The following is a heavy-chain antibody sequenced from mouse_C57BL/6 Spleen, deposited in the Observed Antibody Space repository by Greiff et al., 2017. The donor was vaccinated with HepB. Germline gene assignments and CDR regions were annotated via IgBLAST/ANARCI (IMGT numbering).Heavy chain of an antibody. V-gene: IGHV1-26*01. Sequence: VQLQQSGPELVKPGASVKISCKASGYTFTDYYMNWVKQSHGKSLEWIGDINPNNGGTSYNQKFKGKATLTVDKSSSTAYMELRSLTSEDSAVYYCAREDSNYGLYAMDYWGQGTSVTVSS. CDR1: GYTFTDYY. CDR3: AREDSNYGLYAMDY. J-gene: IGHJ4*01. D-gene: IGHD2-5*01. CDR2: INPNNGGT.